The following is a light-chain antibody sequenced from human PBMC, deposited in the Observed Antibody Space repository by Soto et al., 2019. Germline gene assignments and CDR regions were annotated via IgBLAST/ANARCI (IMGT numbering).Light chain of an antibody. J-gene: IGKJ1*01. V-gene: IGKV1-5*01. CDR3: QQYNTYGT. CDR2: DAS. CDR1: QSIGNW. Sequence: DIQMTQSPSTLSASVGARVTITCRTSQSIGNWLAWYQQKPGKAPKLLIYDASRLESGVPSRLSGSVSGTEFTLTISSLQPDDFATYYCQQYNTYGTFGQGTKLEIK.